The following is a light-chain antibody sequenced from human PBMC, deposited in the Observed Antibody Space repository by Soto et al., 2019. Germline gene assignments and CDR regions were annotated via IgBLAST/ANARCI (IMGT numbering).Light chain of an antibody. CDR2: MAS. J-gene: IGKJ1*01. CDR3: QQSNSYPWT. CDR1: QSISPY. Sequence: DIQMTQSPSTLSASVGDRVTITCRASQSISPYLAWYQQKPGKAPKLLIYMASSLQSGVPSRFSGSGSGTEFTLTISSLQPDDFATYYCQQSNSYPWTFSQGTQVDIK. V-gene: IGKV1-5*03.